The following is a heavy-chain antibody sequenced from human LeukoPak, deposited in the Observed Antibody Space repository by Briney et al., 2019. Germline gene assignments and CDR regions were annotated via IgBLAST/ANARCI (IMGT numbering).Heavy chain of an antibody. CDR1: GFTFSNAW. CDR2: IRSNSDGGTI. J-gene: IGHJ5*02. V-gene: IGHV3-15*07. D-gene: IGHD3-22*01. Sequence: GGSLRLSCATSGFTFSNAWMNWVRQAPGKGLEWVGRIRSNSDGGTIDYAAPVKGRFTFSRDDSKTTLYLQMNSLQTEDTAVYYCATDFYDSTWGQGTLVTVSS. CDR3: ATDFYDST.